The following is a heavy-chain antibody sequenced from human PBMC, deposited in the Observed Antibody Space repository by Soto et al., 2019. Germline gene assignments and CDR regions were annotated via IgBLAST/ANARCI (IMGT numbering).Heavy chain of an antibody. CDR1: GYYISSSNW. V-gene: IGHV4-28*03. CDR2: IYHSGST. CDR3: ARGSNYYFDY. D-gene: IGHD4-4*01. J-gene: IGHJ4*02. Sequence: PSETLSLTCAVSGYYISSSNWWGWIRQPPGKGLEWIGYIYHSGSTYYNPSLKSRVTISVDRSKNQFSLKLSSVTAADTAVYYGARGSNYYFDYWGQGTLVTVSS.